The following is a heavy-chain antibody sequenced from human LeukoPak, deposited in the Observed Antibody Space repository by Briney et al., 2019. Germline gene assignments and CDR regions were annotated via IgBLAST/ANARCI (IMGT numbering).Heavy chain of an antibody. CDR3: ARDGPITIFGVVSARFFDP. J-gene: IGHJ5*02. CDR2: ISSSSSYI. V-gene: IGHV3-21*01. D-gene: IGHD3-3*01. CDR1: GFTFSSYS. Sequence: GGSLRLSCAASGFTFSSYSMNWVRQAPGKGLEWVSSISSSSSYIYYADAVKGRFTISRDNAKNSLYLQMNSLRAEDTAVYYCARDGPITIFGVVSARFFDPWGQGTLVTVSS.